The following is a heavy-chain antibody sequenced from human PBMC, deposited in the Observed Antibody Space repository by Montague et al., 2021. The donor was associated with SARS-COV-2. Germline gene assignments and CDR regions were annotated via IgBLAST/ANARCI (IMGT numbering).Heavy chain of an antibody. CDR3: AREGLHNWFDP. CDR1: NGSINSYY. CDR2: IYYSGST. Sequence: ETLSLTCTVSNGSINSYYWSWVRQPPGKRLEWIGYIYYSGSTNYNPSLESRVTMSIDTSKNQFSLKLRSVTAADTAVYFCAREGLHNWFDPWGQGTLVIVSS. V-gene: IGHV4-59*01. J-gene: IGHJ5*02.